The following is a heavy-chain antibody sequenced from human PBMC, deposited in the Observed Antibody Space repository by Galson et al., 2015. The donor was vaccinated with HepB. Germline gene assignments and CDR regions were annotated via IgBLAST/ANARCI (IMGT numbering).Heavy chain of an antibody. Sequence: NSAAWNWIRQSPSRGLELLGRTYYRSKWYNDYAVSVKSRITINPDTSKNQYSLQLNSVTPEDTAVYYCARDLGAVAGHFDYWGQGTLVTVSS. CDR3: ARDLGAVAGHFDY. V-gene: IGHV6-1*01. CDR1: NSAA. D-gene: IGHD6-19*01. CDR2: TYYRSKWYN. J-gene: IGHJ4*02.